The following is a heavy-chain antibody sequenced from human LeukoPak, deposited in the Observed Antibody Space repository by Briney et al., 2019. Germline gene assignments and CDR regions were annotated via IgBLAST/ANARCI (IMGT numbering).Heavy chain of an antibody. CDR1: GGSISSYY. CDR3: ALWGYFDSSGRHF. V-gene: IGHV4-59*12. D-gene: IGHD3-22*01. Sequence: KASETLSLTCTVSGGSISSYYWSWIRQPPGKGLEWIGYIYYSGSTNYKSSLKSRVTISVDTSKNQFSLNLNSVTAADTAVYYCALWGYFDSSGRHFWGQGTLVTVSS. J-gene: IGHJ4*02. CDR2: IYYSGST.